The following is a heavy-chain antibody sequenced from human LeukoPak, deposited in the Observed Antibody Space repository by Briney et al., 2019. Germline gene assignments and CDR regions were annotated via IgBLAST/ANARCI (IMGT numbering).Heavy chain of an antibody. V-gene: IGHV1-69*10. Sequence: GASVNVSCKASGGTFSSYAISWVRQAPGQGLEWMGGIIPILGIANYAQKFQGRVTITADKSTSTAYMELSSLRSEDTAVYYCAGDYVHYYYYYGMDVWGQGTTVTVSS. J-gene: IGHJ6*02. CDR1: GGTFSSYA. CDR2: IIPILGIA. D-gene: IGHD3-16*01. CDR3: AGDYVHYYYYYGMDV.